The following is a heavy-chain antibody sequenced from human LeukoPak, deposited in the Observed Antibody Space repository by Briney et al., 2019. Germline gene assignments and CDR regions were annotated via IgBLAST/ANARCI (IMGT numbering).Heavy chain of an antibody. CDR3: AREGYDYDFWSGYYRRFDY. CDR1: GGSFSGYY. CDR2: INHSGST. D-gene: IGHD3-3*01. J-gene: IGHJ4*02. V-gene: IGHV4-34*01. Sequence: SEPLSLTCAVYGGSFSGYYWSWIRQPPGKGLEWIGEINHSGSTNYNPSLKSRVTISVDTSKNQFSLKLSSVTAADTAVYYCAREGYDYDFWSGYYRRFDYWGQGTLVTVSS.